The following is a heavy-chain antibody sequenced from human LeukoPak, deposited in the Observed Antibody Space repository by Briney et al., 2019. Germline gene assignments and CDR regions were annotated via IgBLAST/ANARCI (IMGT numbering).Heavy chain of an antibody. Sequence: SVKVSCKASGYTFTSYYMHWVRQAPGQGLEWMGGIIPIFGTANYAQKFQGRVAITADESTSTAYMELSSLRSEDTAVYYCARMNSGYDAFDIWGQGTMVTVSS. J-gene: IGHJ3*02. V-gene: IGHV1-69*13. CDR3: ARMNSGYDAFDI. CDR2: IIPIFGTA. CDR1: GYTFTSYY. D-gene: IGHD5-12*01.